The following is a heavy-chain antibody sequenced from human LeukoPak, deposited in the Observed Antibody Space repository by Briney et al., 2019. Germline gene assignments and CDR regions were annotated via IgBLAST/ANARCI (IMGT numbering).Heavy chain of an antibody. V-gene: IGHV3-11*04. Sequence: PGGSLRLSCAASGFTFSNAWMSWVRQAPGKGLEWVSYISSSGSTIYYADSVKGRFTISRDNAKNSLYLQMNSLRAEDTAIYYCARSGTYSGSYDFDYWGQGTLVTVSS. CDR3: ARSGTYSGSYDFDY. CDR1: GFTFSNAW. CDR2: ISSSGSTI. D-gene: IGHD1-26*01. J-gene: IGHJ4*02.